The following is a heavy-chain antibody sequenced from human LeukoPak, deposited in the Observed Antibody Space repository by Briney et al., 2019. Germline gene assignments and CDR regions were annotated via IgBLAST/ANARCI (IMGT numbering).Heavy chain of an antibody. CDR3: ARDNPPDY. CDR1: GFTFSSSW. CDR2: IKQDGSEK. V-gene: IGHV3-7*03. Sequence: GGSLRLSCVASGFTFSSSWMSWVRQAPGKGLEWVANIKQDGSEKSYVESVRGRFTISRDNAKNSLYLQLNSLRAEDTALYYCARDNPPDYWGQGALVTVSS. J-gene: IGHJ4*02.